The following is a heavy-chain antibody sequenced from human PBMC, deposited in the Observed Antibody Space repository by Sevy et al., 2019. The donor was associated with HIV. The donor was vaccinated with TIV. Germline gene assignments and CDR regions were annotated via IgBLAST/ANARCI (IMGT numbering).Heavy chain of an antibody. CDR1: AFTFGNAW. CDR2: VKSKTDGGTT. Sequence: GGSLRLSCAASAFTFGNAWMSWVRQAPGKGLEWVGRVKSKTDGGTTDYAAPVKGRFTISRDDSQNKLFLQMNSLKTEDTAVYYCTTSRIQYSGYARYYYYYYTMDVWGQGTTVTVSS. D-gene: IGHD5-12*01. CDR3: TTSRIQYSGYARYYYYYYTMDV. J-gene: IGHJ6*02. V-gene: IGHV3-15*01.